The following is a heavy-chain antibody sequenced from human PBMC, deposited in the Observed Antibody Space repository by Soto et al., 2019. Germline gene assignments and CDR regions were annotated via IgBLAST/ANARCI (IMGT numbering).Heavy chain of an antibody. CDR2: ISSSGSSI. Sequence: QVQLVESGGGLVKPGGSLRLSCAASGFTFSDYYMSWIRQAPGKGLEWVSYISSSGSSIYYADSVKGRFTISRDNAKNSLYMQMISRKAEDTAVYYCAREYRIFGVVIILNYFYFWGQGTLVTVSS. CDR3: AREYRIFGVVIILNYFYF. J-gene: IGHJ4*02. D-gene: IGHD3-3*02. V-gene: IGHV3-11*01. CDR1: GFTFSDYY.